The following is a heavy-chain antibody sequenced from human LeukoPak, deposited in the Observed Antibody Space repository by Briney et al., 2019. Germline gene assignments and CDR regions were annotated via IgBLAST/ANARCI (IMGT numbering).Heavy chain of an antibody. CDR1: GFTFSSFS. V-gene: IGHV3-48*04. CDR3: ARDRSSGYGVDY. D-gene: IGHD3-22*01. J-gene: IGHJ4*02. CDR2: IRSSGTST. Sequence: GGSLRLSCAASGFTFSSFSMNWVRQAPGKGLEWVSYIRSSGTSTDYTGSVKGRFTISRDNAKNSLYLQMNSLRAEDTAVYYCARDRSSGYGVDYWGQGTLVTVSS.